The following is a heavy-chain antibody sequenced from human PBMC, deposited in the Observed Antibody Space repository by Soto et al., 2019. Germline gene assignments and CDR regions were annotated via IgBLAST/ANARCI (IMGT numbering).Heavy chain of an antibody. V-gene: IGHV3-48*03. CDR3: ARDHKGGYYYYGMDV. CDR2: ISSSGSTI. J-gene: IGHJ6*02. CDR1: GFTFSSYE. Sequence: GGSLRLSCGASGFTFSSYEMNWVRHAPGKGLEWASYISSSGSTIYYADSVKGRFTISRDNAKNSLYLQMNSLRAEDTAVYYCARDHKGGYYYYGMDVWGQGTTVTVSS.